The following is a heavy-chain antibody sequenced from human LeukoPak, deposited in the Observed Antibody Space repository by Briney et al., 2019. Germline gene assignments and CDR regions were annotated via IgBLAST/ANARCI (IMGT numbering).Heavy chain of an antibody. V-gene: IGHV3-30-3*01. D-gene: IGHD4-17*01. CDR1: GFTFSSYA. J-gene: IGHJ6*02. CDR2: ISYDGSNK. Sequence: GGSLRLSCAASGFTFSSYAMHWVRQAPGKGLEWVAVISYDGSNKYYADSVKGRFTISRDNSKNTLYLQMNSLRAEDTAVYYCARDGDYGDYALLYYYYYGMDVWGQGTTVTVSS. CDR3: ARDGDYGDYALLYYYYYGMDV.